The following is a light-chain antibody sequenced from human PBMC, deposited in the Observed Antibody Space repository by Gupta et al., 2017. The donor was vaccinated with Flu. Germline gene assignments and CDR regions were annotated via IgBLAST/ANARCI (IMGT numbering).Light chain of an antibody. Sequence: QSVLTQPPSVSGAPGQRVTIPCTATTSNIGAGYDVHWYQQLPGTAPKVLIYGNSNRPSGAPDRFSGSKSGTSASLAITGLQAEDEADYYCQSYDSSLSGWVFGGGTKLTVL. CDR2: GNS. CDR1: TSNIGAGYD. J-gene: IGLJ3*02. CDR3: QSYDSSLSGWV. V-gene: IGLV1-40*01.